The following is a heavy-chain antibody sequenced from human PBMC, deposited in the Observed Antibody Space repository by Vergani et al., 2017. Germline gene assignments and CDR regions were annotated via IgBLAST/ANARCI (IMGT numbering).Heavy chain of an antibody. D-gene: IGHD2-21*02. CDR1: GGTFSSYA. Sequence: QVQLVQSGAEVKKPGSSVKVSCKASGGTFSSYAISWVRQAPGQGLEWMGGIIPIFGTANYAQKFQGRVTITAEESTSTDYMELSSLRSEDTAVYYCASPAYCGGDCWGYWGQGTLVTVSS. CDR3: ASPAYCGGDCWGY. V-gene: IGHV1-69*01. CDR2: IIPIFGTA. J-gene: IGHJ4*02.